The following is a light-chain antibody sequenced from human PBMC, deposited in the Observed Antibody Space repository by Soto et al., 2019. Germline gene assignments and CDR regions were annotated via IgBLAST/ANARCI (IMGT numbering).Light chain of an antibody. CDR1: QSVSSN. J-gene: IGKJ4*01. V-gene: IGKV3D-15*01. CDR2: GAS. Sequence: EIVMTQSPPTLSVSPGERATLSCRASQSVSSNLAWYQQKSGQAPRLLIYGASSRATGIPASFSGSGSGTEFTLTISSLQSEDFAVYYCQQYNNWPLTFGGGTKVEIK. CDR3: QQYNNWPLT.